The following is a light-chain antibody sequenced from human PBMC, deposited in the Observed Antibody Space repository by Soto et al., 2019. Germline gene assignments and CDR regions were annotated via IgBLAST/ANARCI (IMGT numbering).Light chain of an antibody. V-gene: IGKV1-39*01. CDR2: AAS. CDR1: QSISSY. CDR3: QQSYSTPVT. J-gene: IGKJ1*01. Sequence: GDRVTITCRASQSISSYLNWYQQKPGQAPKLLIYAASSLQSGVPSRFSGSGSGTDFTLTISSLQPEDFATYYCQQSYSTPVTFGQGTKVDIK.